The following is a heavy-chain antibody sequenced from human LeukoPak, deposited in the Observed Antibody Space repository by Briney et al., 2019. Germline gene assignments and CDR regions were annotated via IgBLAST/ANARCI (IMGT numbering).Heavy chain of an antibody. D-gene: IGHD6-13*01. J-gene: IGHJ4*02. Sequence: PGGSLRLSCAASGFTFTTYGMHWVRQAPGKGLEWVANIKQDGSEKYYVDSVTGRFTISRDNAKNSLYLQMNSLRAEDTAVYYCARHNMAAAGTTFDYWGQGTLVTVSS. CDR2: IKQDGSEK. CDR3: ARHNMAAAGTTFDY. V-gene: IGHV3-7*05. CDR1: GFTFTTYG.